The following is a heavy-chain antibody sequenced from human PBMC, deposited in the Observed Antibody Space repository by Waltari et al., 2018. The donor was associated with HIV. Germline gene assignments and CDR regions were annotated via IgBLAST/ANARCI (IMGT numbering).Heavy chain of an antibody. J-gene: IGHJ4*02. CDR3: ARADVTTFDY. D-gene: IGHD4-17*01. CDR1: GFSFRSFG. CDR2: ISGSSSTM. V-gene: IGHV3-48*02. Sequence: EVHLVESGGDLVQPGGSLRLSCAASGFSFRSFGMIWVRQAPGKGLEWISDISGSSSTMYYADAVKGRFTISRDNAKNSVYLQMDSLRDEDTAVYYCARADVTTFDYWGQGARVTVSS.